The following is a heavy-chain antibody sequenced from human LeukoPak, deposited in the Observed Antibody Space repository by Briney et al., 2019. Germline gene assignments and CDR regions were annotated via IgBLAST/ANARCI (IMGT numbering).Heavy chain of an antibody. J-gene: IGHJ4*02. D-gene: IGHD2/OR15-2a*01. CDR1: GGSISSYY. CDR3: AGHHPRNTVYF. CDR2: ISDIGST. Sequence: TSETLSLTCTVSGGSISSYYWSWIRQPPGKGLEWIAYISDIGSTNYNPSLKSRVTISLDTSKNQFPLKLSSVTAADTAVYYCAGHHPRNTVYFWGQGTLVTVSS. V-gene: IGHV4-59*08.